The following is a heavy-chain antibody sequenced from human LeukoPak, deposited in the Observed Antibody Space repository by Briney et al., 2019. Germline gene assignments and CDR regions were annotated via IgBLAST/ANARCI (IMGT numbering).Heavy chain of an antibody. J-gene: IGHJ6*03. CDR3: ATDLSGTVYYMDV. D-gene: IGHD3-10*01. CDR2: IIPIFGTA. V-gene: IGHV1-69*06. CDR1: GGTFSSYA. Sequence: ASVKVSCKASGGTFSSYAISWVRQAPGQGLEWMGGIIPIFGTANYAQKFQGRVTMTEDTSTDTAYMELSSLRSEDTAVYYCATDLSGTVYYMDVWGKGTTVTVSS.